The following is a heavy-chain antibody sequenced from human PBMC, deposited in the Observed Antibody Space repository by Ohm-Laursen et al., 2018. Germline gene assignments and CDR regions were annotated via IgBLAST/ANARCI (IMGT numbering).Heavy chain of an antibody. CDR2: ISSSSSYI. D-gene: IGHD2-21*01. J-gene: IGHJ5*02. CDR1: GFSVSNNY. Sequence: SPRLSCAASGFSVSNNYLIWVRQAPGKGLEWVSCISSSSSYIYYADSVKGRFTISRDNAKNSLYLQMNSLRAEDTAVYYCARGLSDLTRNNWFDPWGQGTLVTVSS. V-gene: IGHV3-21*01. CDR3: ARGLSDLTRNNWFDP.